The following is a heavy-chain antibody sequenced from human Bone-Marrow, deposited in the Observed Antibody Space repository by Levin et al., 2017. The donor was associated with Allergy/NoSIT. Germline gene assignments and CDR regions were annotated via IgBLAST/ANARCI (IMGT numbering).Heavy chain of an antibody. D-gene: IGHD6-19*01. CDR2: ISYDGSNK. V-gene: IGHV3-30-3*01. J-gene: IGHJ4*02. CDR3: ARDISSGWYEVLPVYFDY. Sequence: GGSLRLSCAASGFTFSSYAMHWVRQAPGKGLEWVAVISYDGSNKYYADSVKGRFTISRDNSKNTLYLQMNSLRAEDTAVYYCARDISSGWYEVLPVYFDYWGQGTLVTVSS. CDR1: GFTFSSYA.